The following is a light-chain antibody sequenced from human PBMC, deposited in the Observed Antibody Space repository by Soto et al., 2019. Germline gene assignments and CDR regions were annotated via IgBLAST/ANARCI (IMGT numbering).Light chain of an antibody. Sequence: EIVFTQSPGTLSLSPGERATLSCRASQSVSSSYLAWYQQKPGQAPRLLIYGASSRANGIPDRFSGSGSGTDLTLTISRLEPEDFAVYDCQQYGSSPTITFGQGTRLEIK. CDR1: QSVSSSY. J-gene: IGKJ5*01. V-gene: IGKV3-20*01. CDR3: QQYGSSPTIT. CDR2: GAS.